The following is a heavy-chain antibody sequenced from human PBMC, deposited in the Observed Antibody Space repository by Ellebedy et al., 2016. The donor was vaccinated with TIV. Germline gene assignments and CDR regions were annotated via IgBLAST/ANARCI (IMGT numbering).Heavy chain of an antibody. CDR1: GFTFSSYA. CDR3: ARDLRYFDNTGYSDY. Sequence: PGGSLRLSCAASGFTFSSYAMSWVRQAPGKGLEWVSGISGSDGIINYADSVKGRFTISRDNSKNTLYLHMNSLRAEDTAVYYCARDLRYFDNTGYSDYWGQGTLVTVSS. CDR2: ISGSDGII. D-gene: IGHD3-22*01. V-gene: IGHV3-23*01. J-gene: IGHJ4*02.